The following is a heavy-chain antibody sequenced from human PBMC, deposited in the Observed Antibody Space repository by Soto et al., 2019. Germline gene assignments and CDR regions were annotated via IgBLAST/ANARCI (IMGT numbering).Heavy chain of an antibody. J-gene: IGHJ6*02. CDR1: GYSFTRYW. CDR2: IDPSDSYT. CDR3: ARAHYDILTGYYKSMDV. D-gene: IGHD3-9*01. V-gene: IGHV5-10-1*01. Sequence: PGESLKISCKGSGYSFTRYWISWVRQMPGKGLEWMGRIDPSDSYTNYSPSFQGHVTISADKSISTAYLQWSSLKASDTAMYYCARAHYDILTGYYKSMDVWGQGTTVTVSS.